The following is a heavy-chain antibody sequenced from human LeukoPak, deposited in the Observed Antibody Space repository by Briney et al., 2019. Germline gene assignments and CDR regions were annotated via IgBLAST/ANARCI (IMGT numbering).Heavy chain of an antibody. D-gene: IGHD3-16*01. CDR1: GGSFSGYS. V-gene: IGHV4-34*11. Sequence: PSETLSLTCAVYGGSFSGYSWSWIRQPPGKGLEWIGCIYHSGGTHYNPSLKSRVTMSVDMSKNQISLNLNSVTAADTAVYYCARDIWGSSTWGPGTLVTVSS. CDR3: ARDIWGSST. CDR2: IYHSGGT. J-gene: IGHJ5*02.